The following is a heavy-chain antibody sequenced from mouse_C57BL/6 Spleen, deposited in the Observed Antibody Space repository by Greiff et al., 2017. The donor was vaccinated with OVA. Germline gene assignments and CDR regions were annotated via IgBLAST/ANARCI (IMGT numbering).Heavy chain of an antibody. CDR3: ARESSAYYSNYYAMDY. V-gene: IGHV5-4*01. D-gene: IGHD2-5*01. CDR2: ISDGGSYT. J-gene: IGHJ4*01. CDR1: GFTFSSYA. Sequence: EVKLMESGGGLVKPGGSLKLSCAASGFTFSSYAMSWVRQTPEKRLEWVATISDGGSYTYYPDNVKGRFTISRDNAKNNLYLQMSHLKSEDTAMYYCARESSAYYSNYYAMDYWGQGTSVTVSS.